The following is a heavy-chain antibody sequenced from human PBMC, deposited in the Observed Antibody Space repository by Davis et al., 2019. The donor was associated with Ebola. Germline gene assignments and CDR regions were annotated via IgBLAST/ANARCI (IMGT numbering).Heavy chain of an antibody. CDR2: ISAYNGNT. J-gene: IGHJ6*02. CDR3: ARDTPYYYDSSGYYIPYYYYGMDV. D-gene: IGHD3-22*01. V-gene: IGHV1-18*01. Sequence: ASVKVSCKASGYTFTSYGISWVRQAPGQGLEWMGWISAYNGNTNYAQKLQGRVTMTTDTSTSTAYMELSSLRSEDTAVYYCARDTPYYYDSSGYYIPYYYYGMDVWGQGTTVTVSS. CDR1: GYTFTSYG.